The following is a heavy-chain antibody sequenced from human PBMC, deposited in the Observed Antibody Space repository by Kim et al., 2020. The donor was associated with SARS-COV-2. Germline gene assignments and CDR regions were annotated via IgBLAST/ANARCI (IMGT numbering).Heavy chain of an antibody. CDR3: ARAEKGTVLLCFGELFGWFDP. CDR1: GGSISCGDYY. V-gene: IGHV4-31*03. D-gene: IGHD3-10*01. Sequence: SETLSLTCIVSGGSISCGDYYWSWIRKHPGKGLEWIGYIYYSGSTYYNASLQSRVTISVDTSTNQFSLKLSSVTAADTAVYYCARAEKGTVLLCFGELFGWFDPWGQGTLVTVSS. J-gene: IGHJ5*02. CDR2: IYYSGST.